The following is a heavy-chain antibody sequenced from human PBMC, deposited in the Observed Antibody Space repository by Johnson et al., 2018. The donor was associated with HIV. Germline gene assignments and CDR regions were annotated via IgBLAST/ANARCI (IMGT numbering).Heavy chain of an antibody. CDR2: INWNGGSR. CDR3: ARVRLRGSYQGDAFDV. V-gene: IGHV3-20*04. J-gene: IGHJ3*01. CDR1: GFTFDDYG. Sequence: EVQLMESGGGLVQPGGSLRLSCAASGFTFDDYGMSWVRQGPGKGLEWVSGINWNGGSRGYADSLMGRFTISRDNAKKSLYLQMNSLRGEDTALYYCARVRLRGSYQGDAFDVWGQGTMVTVSS. D-gene: IGHD1-26*01.